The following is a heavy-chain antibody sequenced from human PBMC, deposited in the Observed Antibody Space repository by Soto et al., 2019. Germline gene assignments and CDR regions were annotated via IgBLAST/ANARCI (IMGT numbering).Heavy chain of an antibody. V-gene: IGHV3-15*01. Sequence: EVQLVESGGGLVKPGGSLRLSCAASGFKITNAWMTWVRQAPGKGLEWVGHIKSITDGKSTDYAAPVKGRFTISRDDSNNILYQQINNLKDENTAVYYCATAQTFDIWGHGAMVTVSS. CDR2: IKSITDGKST. CDR3: ATAQTFDI. CDR1: GFKITNAW. J-gene: IGHJ3*02.